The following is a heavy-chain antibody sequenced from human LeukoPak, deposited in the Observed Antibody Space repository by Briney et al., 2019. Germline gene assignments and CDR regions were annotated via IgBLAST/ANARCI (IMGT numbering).Heavy chain of an antibody. J-gene: IGHJ5*02. Sequence: ASVKVSCKASGYTFTSYDINWVRQATGQGLEWMGWMNPNSGNTGYAQKFQGRVTMTRNTSISTAYMELSSLRSEDTAVYYCATSDTYYDFWSGYYSNWFDPWGQGTLVTVSS. CDR3: ATSDTYYDFWSGYYSNWFDP. CDR2: MNPNSGNT. CDR1: GYTFTSYD. D-gene: IGHD3-3*01. V-gene: IGHV1-8*01.